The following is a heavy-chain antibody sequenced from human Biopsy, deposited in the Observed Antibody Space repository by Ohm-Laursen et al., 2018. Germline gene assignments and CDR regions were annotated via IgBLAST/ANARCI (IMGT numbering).Heavy chain of an antibody. CDR2: IWYDGSRQ. D-gene: IGHD6-25*01. Sequence: SLRLSCSAPGFTFTSYAMHWGRQAPGKGLEWVAVIWYDGSRQYYADSVKCRFTISRDNSKNTLYLQMNSLRAEDTAVYYCARDGAAGYGLDVWGQGTTVTVSS. CDR1: GFTFTSYA. J-gene: IGHJ6*02. V-gene: IGHV3-33*01. CDR3: ARDGAAGYGLDV.